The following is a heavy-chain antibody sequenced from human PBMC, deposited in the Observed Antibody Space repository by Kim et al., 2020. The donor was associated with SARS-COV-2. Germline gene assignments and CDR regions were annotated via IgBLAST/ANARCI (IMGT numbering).Heavy chain of an antibody. D-gene: IGHD3-10*01. J-gene: IGHJ6*02. V-gene: IGHV4-59*13. CDR1: GGSISSYY. Sequence: SETLSLTCTVSGGSISSYYWSWIRQPPGKGLEWIGYIYYSGSTNYNPSLKSRVTISVDTSKNQFSLKLSSVTAADTAVYYCARGVNYYYYGMDVWGQGTTVTVSS. CDR3: ARGVNYYYYGMDV. CDR2: IYYSGST.